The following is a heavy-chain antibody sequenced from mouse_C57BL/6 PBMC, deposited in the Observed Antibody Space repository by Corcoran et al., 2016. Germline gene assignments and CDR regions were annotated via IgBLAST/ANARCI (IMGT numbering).Heavy chain of an antibody. Sequence: QIQLVQSGPELKKPGETVKISCKASGYTFTTYGMRWVKQAPGKVLKWMGWINTYSGVPTYADDFKGRFAFSLETSASTAYLQINNLKTEDTATYFCARQDYGSSSFAYWCQGTLVTVSA. CDR2: INTYSGVP. D-gene: IGHD1-1*01. V-gene: IGHV9-3*01. CDR3: ARQDYGSSSFAY. J-gene: IGHJ3*01. CDR1: GYTFTTYG.